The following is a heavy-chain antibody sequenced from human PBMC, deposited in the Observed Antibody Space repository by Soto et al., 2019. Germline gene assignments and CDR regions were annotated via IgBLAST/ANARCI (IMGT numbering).Heavy chain of an antibody. CDR2: LNESGGT. Sequence: PFVTHSLTWAVDGGTFIDYDCSWIRQPPGKGLEWIGELNESGGTNYNASLKSRASISLDTYNNQFSLKLSSVTAADTAVYYCPRGRGAVPHWGQGTPVLGSS. V-gene: IGHV4-34*01. CDR3: PRGRGAVPH. CDR1: GGTFIDYD. J-gene: IGHJ1*01. D-gene: IGHD3-10*01.